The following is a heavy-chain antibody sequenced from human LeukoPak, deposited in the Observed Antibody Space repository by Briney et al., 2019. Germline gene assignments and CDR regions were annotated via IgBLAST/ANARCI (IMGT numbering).Heavy chain of an antibody. Sequence: PGGSLRLSCAASGFAFSSFDMLWVRQSPRKGLEWVARILTNGDTDYGASVEGRFTISRENAKSYVYLQMNSLRDGDTAVYYCARDRFGERTFEKWGQGTTVTVSS. D-gene: IGHD3-10*01. J-gene: IGHJ3*02. CDR2: ILTNGDT. CDR3: ARDRFGERTFEK. V-gene: IGHV3-13*01. CDR1: GFAFSSFD.